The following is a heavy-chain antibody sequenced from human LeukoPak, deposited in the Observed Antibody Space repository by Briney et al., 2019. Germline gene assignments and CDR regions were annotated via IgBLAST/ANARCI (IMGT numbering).Heavy chain of an antibody. V-gene: IGHV1-46*01. J-gene: IGHJ6*02. D-gene: IGHD1-26*01. CDR3: ARELGYSGSYHGMDV. CDR1: GYTFTGYY. Sequence: ASVKVSCKASGYTFTGYYMHWVRQAPGQGLEWMGIINPSGGSTSYAQKFQGRVTMTRDTSTSTVYMELSSLRSEDTAVYYCARELGYSGSYHGMDVWGQGTTVTVSS. CDR2: INPSGGST.